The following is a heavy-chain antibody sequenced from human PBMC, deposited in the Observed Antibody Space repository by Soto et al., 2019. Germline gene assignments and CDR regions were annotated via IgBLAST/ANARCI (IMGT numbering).Heavy chain of an antibody. Sequence: SGPTLVNPTQTLTLTCTFSGFSLSTTGVGVSWIRQPPGKALEWLALIYCHDDKRYSPSLKSRLTITKDTSKNQVVLTMTNMDPVDTATYYCAHRGGATVGLYYFDYWGQGALVTVS. CDR2: IYCHDDK. CDR1: GFSLSTTGVG. CDR3: AHRGGATVGLYYFDY. V-gene: IGHV2-5*01. J-gene: IGHJ4*02. D-gene: IGHD3-16*01.